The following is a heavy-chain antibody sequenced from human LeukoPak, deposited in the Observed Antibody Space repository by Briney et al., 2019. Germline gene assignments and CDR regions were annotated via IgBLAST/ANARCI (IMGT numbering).Heavy chain of an antibody. CDR2: IHLSLGT. J-gene: IGHJ4*01. Sequence: SETLSLTCIVSNYSISSGYYWGWSRQPPGEGLEWIASIHLSLGTAYNPSLKSRVTISADTSKNQFSLKLSSVTAADAAFYYCAKEYSGSVGSFQYWGHGSLVTVSS. CDR3: AKEYSGSVGSFQY. CDR1: NYSISSGYY. V-gene: IGHV4-38-2*02. D-gene: IGHD1-26*01.